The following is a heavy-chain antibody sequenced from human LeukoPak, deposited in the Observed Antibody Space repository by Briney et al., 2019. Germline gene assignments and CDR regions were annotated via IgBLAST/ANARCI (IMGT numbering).Heavy chain of an antibody. CDR3: ARVRSSYYYESSGYYHYDAFDI. Sequence: PGGSLRLSCAGSGFSFSPYSMNWLRQAPGKGLEWVSYSDSCSGTIYYADSGRGRFTISGDNAKNSLYLQMNSLRAEDTAVYYCARVRSSYYYESSGYYHYDAFDIWGQGTMVTVSS. V-gene: IGHV3-48*01. CDR2: SDSCSGTI. D-gene: IGHD3-22*01. J-gene: IGHJ3*02. CDR1: GFSFSPYS.